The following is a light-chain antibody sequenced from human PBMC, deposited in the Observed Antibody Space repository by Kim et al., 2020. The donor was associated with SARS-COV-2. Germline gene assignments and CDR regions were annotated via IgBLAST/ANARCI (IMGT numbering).Light chain of an antibody. Sequence: LSVSPGDRATLPCRASQSVSSNLAWYQQKPGQAPRLLIYGASTRATGIPARFSGSGSGTEFTLTISSLQSEDFAVYYCQQYNKGYTFGQGTKLEI. CDR3: QQYNKGYT. V-gene: IGKV3-15*01. J-gene: IGKJ2*01. CDR1: QSVSSN. CDR2: GAS.